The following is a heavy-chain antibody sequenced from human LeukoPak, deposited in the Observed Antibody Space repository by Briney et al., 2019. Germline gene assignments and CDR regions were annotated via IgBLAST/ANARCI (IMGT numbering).Heavy chain of an antibody. Sequence: ASVKVSCKASGYTFTGYYMHWVGQAPGQGLEWMGWINPDTGATDIAQKFQGRVTMTRDTSISAAYMELSSLRSEDTAVYYCARDIYPRNWNYWFDPWGQGTLVTVSS. J-gene: IGHJ5*02. CDR1: GYTFTGYY. D-gene: IGHD1-7*01. V-gene: IGHV1-2*02. CDR3: ARDIYPRNWNYWFDP. CDR2: INPDTGAT.